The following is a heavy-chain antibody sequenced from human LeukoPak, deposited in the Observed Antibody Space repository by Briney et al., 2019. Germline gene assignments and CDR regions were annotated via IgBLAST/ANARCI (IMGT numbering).Heavy chain of an antibody. Sequence: GASVKVSCKASGYTFTGYYMHWVRQAPGQGLEWRGWINPNSGNTGYAQKSQGRVPITQNPSISTAYMELSSLRSEDTSVYYCASGEARIYGPNSGFDYWGQGTLITVSS. D-gene: IGHD3-16*01. CDR2: INPNSGNT. CDR3: ASGEARIYGPNSGFDY. J-gene: IGHJ4*02. CDR1: GYTFTGYY. V-gene: IGHV1-8*03.